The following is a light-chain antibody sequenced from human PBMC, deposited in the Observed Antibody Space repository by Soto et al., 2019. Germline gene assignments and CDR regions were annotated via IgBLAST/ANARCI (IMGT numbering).Light chain of an antibody. V-gene: IGKV3-20*01. CDR2: DTS. CDR1: QSVSSNY. Sequence: EIVLTQSPGTLSLSPGATATLSCRASQSVSSNYLAWFQQKSGQAPRLLIYDTSIRATGIPDRFSCSGSGTDFTLTITRLEPEDFAVYYCHHYGKSPIYTFGPGTKVDFK. CDR3: HHYGKSPIYT. J-gene: IGKJ3*01.